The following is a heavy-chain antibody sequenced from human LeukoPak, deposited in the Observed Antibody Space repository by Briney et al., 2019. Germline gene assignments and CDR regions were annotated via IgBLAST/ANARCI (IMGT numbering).Heavy chain of an antibody. CDR1: GGSISSSSYY. D-gene: IGHD4-17*01. J-gene: IGHJ3*02. V-gene: IGHV4-39*07. CDR2: IYYSGST. CDR3: ARVYGDYAVSAFDI. Sequence: SETLSLTCTVSGGSISSSSYYWGWIRQPPGKGLEWIGSIYYSGSTYYNPSLKSRVTISVDTSKNQFSLKLSSVTAADTAVYYCARVYGDYAVSAFDIWGRGTMVTVSS.